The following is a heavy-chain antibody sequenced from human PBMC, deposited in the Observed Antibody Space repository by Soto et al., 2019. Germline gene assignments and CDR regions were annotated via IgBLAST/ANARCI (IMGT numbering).Heavy chain of an antibody. D-gene: IGHD2-15*01. CDR1: GYSFTSYW. CDR3: ARTPAPEVVASLAYYYFSGMDV. Sequence: GASLKISCEASGYSFTSYWIGWVRQMPGKGLEWMGIIHPGDSDTKYSPSFQGQVTISVDKSITTAYLQWSSLKASDTAMYYCARTPAPEVVASLAYYYFSGMDVWDQGTRVAVSS. V-gene: IGHV5-51*01. J-gene: IGHJ6*02. CDR2: IHPGDSDT.